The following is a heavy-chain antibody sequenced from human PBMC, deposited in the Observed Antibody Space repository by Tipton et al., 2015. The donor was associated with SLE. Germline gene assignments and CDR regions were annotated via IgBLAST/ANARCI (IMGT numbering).Heavy chain of an antibody. Sequence: TLSLTCAVSGYSITNHYWSWIRQSAGRGLEWIGRIYSSGDRDYNPSLRSRVTMSIDASQNRVSLRLKSVSAADTAVYYCARGSDGEYVRYFDAWGPGTLVTVSS. J-gene: IGHJ2*01. CDR2: IYSSGDR. V-gene: IGHV4-4*07. CDR1: GYSITNHY. CDR3: ARGSDGEYVRYFDA. D-gene: IGHD4-17*01.